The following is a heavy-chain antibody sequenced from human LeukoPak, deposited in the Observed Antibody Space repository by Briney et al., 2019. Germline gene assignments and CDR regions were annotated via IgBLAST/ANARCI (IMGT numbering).Heavy chain of an antibody. V-gene: IGHV3-23*01. CDR1: GFTFSSYA. J-gene: IGHJ4*02. CDR3: AKDIMEIGAFDY. D-gene: IGHD3-16*01. Sequence: GGSLRLSCAASGFTFSSYAMSWVRQAPGKGLEWVSAISGSGGSTYYADSVKGRFTISRDNAKNSLYLQMNSLRAEDTALYYCAKDIMEIGAFDYWGQGTLVTVSS. CDR2: ISGSGGST.